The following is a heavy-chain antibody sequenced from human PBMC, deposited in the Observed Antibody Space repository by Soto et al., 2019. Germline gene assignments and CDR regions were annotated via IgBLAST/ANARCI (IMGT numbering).Heavy chain of an antibody. V-gene: IGHV4-30-4*01. CDR1: GGSISSGDYY. Sequence: PSETLSLTCTVSGGSISSGDYYWSWIRQPPGKGLEWIGYIYYSGSTYYNPSLKSRVTISVDTSKNQFSLKLSSVTAADTAVYYCARGHTYYYDSSGYAAVAFDIWGQGTMVTVSS. J-gene: IGHJ3*02. D-gene: IGHD3-22*01. CDR2: IYYSGST. CDR3: ARGHTYYYDSSGYAAVAFDI.